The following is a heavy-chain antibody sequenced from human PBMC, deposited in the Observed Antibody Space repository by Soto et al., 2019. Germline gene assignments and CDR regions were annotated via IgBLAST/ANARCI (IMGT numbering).Heavy chain of an antibody. CDR1: GGSISSGGYS. CDR2: IYHSGST. Sequence: TLSLTCAVSGGSISSGGYSWSWIRQPPGKGLEWIGYIYHSGSTYYNPSLKSRVTISVDRSKNQFSLKLSSVTAADTAVYYCARALLTTVTTLWFDPWGQGTLVTVSS. J-gene: IGHJ5*02. D-gene: IGHD4-17*01. V-gene: IGHV4-30-2*01. CDR3: ARALLTTVTTLWFDP.